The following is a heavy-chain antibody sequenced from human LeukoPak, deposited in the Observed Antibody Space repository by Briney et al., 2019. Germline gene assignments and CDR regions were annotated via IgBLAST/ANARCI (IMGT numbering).Heavy chain of an antibody. CDR2: ISGGGGST. CDR3: AAHRDYSYYMDV. D-gene: IGHD1-14*01. V-gene: IGHV3-23*01. Sequence: PGGSLRLSCAASGFTLSSYAMSWVRQAPGKGLEWVSTISGGGGSTYYADSVKGRFTISRDSSKNTLYLQMNSLRAEDTAVYYCAAHRDYSYYMDVWGKGTTVTVSS. CDR1: GFTLSSYA. J-gene: IGHJ6*03.